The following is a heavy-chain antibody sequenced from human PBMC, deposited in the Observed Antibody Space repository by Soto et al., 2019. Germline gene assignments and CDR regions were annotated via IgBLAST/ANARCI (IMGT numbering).Heavy chain of an antibody. J-gene: IGHJ4*02. CDR1: GFTFSTYS. CDR3: APVAANF. D-gene: IGHD2-15*01. V-gene: IGHV3-48*01. CDR2: IRSSGSTI. Sequence: EVQLVASGGGLVQPGGSLRLSCAASGFTFSTYSMNWVRQAPGKGLEWVSYIRSSGSTIYYADSVKGRFTIARDNAKNSLYLQMNGLRAEDTAVYYCAPVAANFWGQGTLVTVSS.